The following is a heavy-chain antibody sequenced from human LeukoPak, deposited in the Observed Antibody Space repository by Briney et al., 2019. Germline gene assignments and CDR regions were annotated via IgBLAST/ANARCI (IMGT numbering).Heavy chain of an antibody. D-gene: IGHD5-18*01. Sequence: GGSLRLSCAASGFTFDDYAMHWVRQAPGKGLEWVSGISWNSGSIGYADSVKGRFTISRDNAKNSLYLQMSSLRAEDTALYYCAKGSGYSYGYVRDPYYFDYWGQGTLVTVSS. CDR2: ISWNSGSI. V-gene: IGHV3-9*01. J-gene: IGHJ4*02. CDR3: AKGSGYSYGYVRDPYYFDY. CDR1: GFTFDDYA.